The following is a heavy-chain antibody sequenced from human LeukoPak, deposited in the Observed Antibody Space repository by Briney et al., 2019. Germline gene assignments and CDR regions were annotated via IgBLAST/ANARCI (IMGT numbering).Heavy chain of an antibody. D-gene: IGHD2-15*01. CDR2: IYHSGST. CDR1: GYSISSGYY. J-gene: IGHJ4*02. Sequence: SETLSLTCAVSGYSISSGYYWGWIRQPPGKGLEWIGSIYHSGSTYYNPSLKSRVTISVDTSKNQFSLKLSSVTAADTAVYYCALFDGGYWGQGTLVTISS. CDR3: ALFDGGY. V-gene: IGHV4-38-2*01.